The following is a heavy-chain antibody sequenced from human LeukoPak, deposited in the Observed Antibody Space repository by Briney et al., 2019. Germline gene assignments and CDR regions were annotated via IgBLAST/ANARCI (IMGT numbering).Heavy chain of an antibody. CDR2: IKHDGSEK. CDR1: GFSFSSSW. D-gene: IGHD6-13*01. V-gene: IGHV3-7*03. CDR3: AREXXQSXXDAFXX. Sequence: PGGSLRLSCAASGFSFSSSWMTWVRQAPGKGLEWVANIKHDGSEKYYVDSVKGRFLISRDSAKSSLYLQMNSLRAEDTAVYYCAREXXQSXXDAFXXXXQGTMVTVSS. J-gene: IGHJ3*01.